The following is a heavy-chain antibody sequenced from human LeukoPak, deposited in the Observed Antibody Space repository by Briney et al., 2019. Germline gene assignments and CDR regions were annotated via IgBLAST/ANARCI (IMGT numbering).Heavy chain of an antibody. Sequence: SETLSLTCTVSGGSISSYYWSWIRQPPGKGLEWIGYIYYSGSTNYNPSLKSRVTISVDTSRHQFSLKLSSVTAADTAVYYCARERLWFGELSSWFDPWGQGTLVTVSS. D-gene: IGHD3-10*01. CDR3: ARERLWFGELSSWFDP. CDR2: IYYSGST. V-gene: IGHV4-59*01. CDR1: GGSISSYY. J-gene: IGHJ5*02.